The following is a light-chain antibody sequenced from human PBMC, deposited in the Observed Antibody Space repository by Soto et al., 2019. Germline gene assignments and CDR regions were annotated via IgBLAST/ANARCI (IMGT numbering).Light chain of an antibody. Sequence: DIVLTQSPAILSLSPGDRATLSCTASQSVNTYLAWYQQRPGQAPRLLIYDASNRATGIPARFSGSGSGTDFSLTISSLEPEDFAVYYCQHRGNWPLTFGGGTKVEIK. CDR1: QSVNTY. CDR3: QHRGNWPLT. V-gene: IGKV3-11*01. CDR2: DAS. J-gene: IGKJ4*01.